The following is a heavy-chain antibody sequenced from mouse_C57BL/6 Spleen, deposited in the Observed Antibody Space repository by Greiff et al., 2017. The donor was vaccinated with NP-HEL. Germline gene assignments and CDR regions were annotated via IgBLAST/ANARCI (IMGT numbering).Heavy chain of an antibody. J-gene: IGHJ2*01. CDR3: ARNYFDY. CDR2: IDPSDSYT. Sequence: QVQLQQPGAELVMPGASVKLSCKASGYTFTSYWMHWVKQRPGQGLEWIGEIDPSDSYTNYNQKFKGKSTLTVDKSSSTAYMQLSSLTYEDSAVYYCARNYFDYWGQGTTLTVSS. CDR1: GYTFTSYW. V-gene: IGHV1-69*01.